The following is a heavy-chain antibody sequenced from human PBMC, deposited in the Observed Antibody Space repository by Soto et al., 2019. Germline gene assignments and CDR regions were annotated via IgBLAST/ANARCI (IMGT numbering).Heavy chain of an antibody. Sequence: QVQLVESGGGVVQPGNSLRLSCAASGFIFSGYAMHWVRQAPGKGLEWVAVISYDGNSKTYADFVKGRFAISRDNSENTLYLQMNCLRPDETAVYFCARRNYYHGSDYFNDALDIWGQGTMVTVSS. CDR1: GFIFSGYA. D-gene: IGHD3-22*01. J-gene: IGHJ3*02. V-gene: IGHV3-30*09. CDR3: ARRNYYHGSDYFNDALDI. CDR2: ISYDGNSK.